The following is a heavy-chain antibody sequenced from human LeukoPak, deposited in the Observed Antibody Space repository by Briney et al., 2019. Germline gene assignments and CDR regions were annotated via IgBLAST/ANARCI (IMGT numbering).Heavy chain of an antibody. CDR2: INPNSGGT. Sequence: ASVKVSCKASGYTFTAYYIHWVRQAPGRGLEWMGWINPNSGGTNYAQKFQGRVTMTRDTSISTAYMELSRLRSDDTAVYYCAREGLGYTSDWGQGTLVTVSS. CDR1: GYTFTAYY. CDR3: AREGLGYTSD. D-gene: IGHD6-19*01. J-gene: IGHJ4*02. V-gene: IGHV1-2*02.